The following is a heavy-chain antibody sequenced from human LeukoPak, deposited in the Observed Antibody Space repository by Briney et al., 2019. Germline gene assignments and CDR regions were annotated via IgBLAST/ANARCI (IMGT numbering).Heavy chain of an antibody. V-gene: IGHV4-59*08. CDR1: GGSISNDY. J-gene: IGHJ2*01. CDR3: ARQALYGGSYWYFDL. CDR2: VSYSGST. D-gene: IGHD4-23*01. Sequence: PSETLSLTCTVSGGSISNDYWSWIRQPPGKGLEWIGYVSYSGSTNYSPSLNSRVTISVQTSMSQFSLKLRSVTAADTAMYYCARQALYGGSYWYFDLWGRGTLVTVSS.